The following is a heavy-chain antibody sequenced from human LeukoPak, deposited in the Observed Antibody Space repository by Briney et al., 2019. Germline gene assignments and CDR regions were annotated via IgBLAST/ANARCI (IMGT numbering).Heavy chain of an antibody. CDR1: GFTFSSYS. CDR3: AREAGFIVVVPAANAWDY. J-gene: IGHJ4*02. Sequence: SGGSLRLSCAASGFTFSSYSMNWVRQAPGKGLEWVSYISSSSSTIYYADSVKGRFTISRDNAKNSLYLQMNSLRAEDTAVYYCAREAGFIVVVPAANAWDYWGQGTLVTVSS. CDR2: ISSSSSTI. D-gene: IGHD2-2*01. V-gene: IGHV3-48*01.